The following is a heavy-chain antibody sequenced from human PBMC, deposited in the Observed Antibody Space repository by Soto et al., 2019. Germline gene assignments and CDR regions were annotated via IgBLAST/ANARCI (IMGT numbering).Heavy chain of an antibody. D-gene: IGHD1-26*01. CDR3: TRGGTTTTYWGLFNY. Sequence: GGSLRLSCAASGFTFSNYWIHWVRQVPGKGLVWVSRINSDGTTTTYADFVKGRFTISRDNAKNTLYLQMDNLGADDTAVYYCTRGGTTTTYWGLFNYWGQGALVTVSS. J-gene: IGHJ4*02. V-gene: IGHV3-74*03. CDR2: INSDGTTT. CDR1: GFTFSNYW.